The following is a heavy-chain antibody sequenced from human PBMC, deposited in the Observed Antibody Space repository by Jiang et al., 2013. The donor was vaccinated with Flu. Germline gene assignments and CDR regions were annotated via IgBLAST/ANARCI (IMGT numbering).Heavy chain of an antibody. D-gene: IGHD1-26*01. J-gene: IGHJ6*02. Sequence: VQLVESGGGVVQPGRSLRLSCAASGFALSSCGMHWVRQAPGNGLEWVAVISYDGSNEFYADSVKARFTISRDNSKNTLYLQMNSLRADDTAVYYCAKDRRRSSGYGLDVWGQGTTVTVSS. CDR1: GFALSSCG. CDR3: AKDRRRSSGYGLDV. V-gene: IGHV3-30*18. CDR2: ISYDGSNE.